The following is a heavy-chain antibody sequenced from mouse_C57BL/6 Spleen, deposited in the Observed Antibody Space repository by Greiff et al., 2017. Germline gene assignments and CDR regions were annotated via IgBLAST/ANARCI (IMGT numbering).Heavy chain of an antibody. Sequence: VQLQQSGPELVKPGASVKISCKASGYSFTGYYMNWVKQSPEKSLEWIGEINPSTGGTTYNQKFKAKATLTVDKSSSTAYMQLKSLTSEDSAVYYCATHYYGSSYDDNWGQGATRTVSS. CDR1: GYSFTGYY. J-gene: IGHJ2*01. D-gene: IGHD1-1*01. CDR3: ATHYYGSSYDDN. CDR2: INPSTGGT. V-gene: IGHV1-42*01.